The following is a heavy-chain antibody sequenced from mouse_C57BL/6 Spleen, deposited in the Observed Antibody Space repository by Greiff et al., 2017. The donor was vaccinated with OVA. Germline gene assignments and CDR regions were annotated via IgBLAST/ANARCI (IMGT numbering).Heavy chain of an antibody. CDR1: GYTFTSYW. J-gene: IGHJ3*01. CDR2: IDPSDSET. CDR3: AREEDYARFAY. V-gene: IGHV1-52*01. Sequence: LQESGAELVRPGSSVKLSCKASGYTFTSYWMHWVKQRPIQGLEWIGNIDPSDSETHYNQKFKDKATLTVDKSSSTAYMQLSSLTSEDSAVYYCAREEDYARFAYWGQGTLVTVSA. D-gene: IGHD2-4*01.